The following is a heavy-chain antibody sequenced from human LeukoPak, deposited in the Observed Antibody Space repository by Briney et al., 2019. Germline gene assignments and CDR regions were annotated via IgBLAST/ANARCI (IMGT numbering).Heavy chain of an antibody. CDR3: ARDFGGSYALDY. D-gene: IGHD1-26*01. CDR2: IIPIFGTA. CDR1: GGTFSSYA. V-gene: IGHV1-69*05. J-gene: IGHJ4*02. Sequence: SVKVSCKASGGTFSSYAISWVRQAPGRGLEWMGGIIPIFGTANYAQKFQGRVTITTDESTSTAYMELSSLRSEDTAVYYCARDFGGSYALDYWGQGTLVTVSS.